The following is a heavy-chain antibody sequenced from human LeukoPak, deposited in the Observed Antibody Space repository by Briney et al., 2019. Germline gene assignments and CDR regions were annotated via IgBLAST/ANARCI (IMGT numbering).Heavy chain of an antibody. D-gene: IGHD2-15*01. Sequence: SQTLSLTCTVSGGSISSGGYYWSWIRQHPGKGLEWIGYIYYSGSTYYNPSLKSRFTISVDTSKNQFSLKLSSVTAADTAVYYCAIHVGYCSGGSCYSPLYYFDYWGQGTLVTVSS. CDR3: AIHVGYCSGGSCYSPLYYFDY. CDR1: GGSISSGGYY. V-gene: IGHV4-31*03. J-gene: IGHJ4*02. CDR2: IYYSGST.